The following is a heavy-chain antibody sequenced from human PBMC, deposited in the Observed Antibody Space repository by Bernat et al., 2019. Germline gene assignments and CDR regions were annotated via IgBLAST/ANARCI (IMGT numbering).Heavy chain of an antibody. CDR3: ARDLEMSTMTTVTTGIDY. CDR1: GYTFTSYA. J-gene: IGHJ4*02. V-gene: IGHV7-4-1*02. D-gene: IGHD4-11*01. CDR2: INTNTGNP. Sequence: QVQLVQSGSELKKPGASVKVSCKASGYTFTSYAMNWVRQAPGQGLEWMGWINTNTGNPTYAQGFTGRLVFALDASVSTANPEIRMIKAEEPGVNYFARDLEMSTMTTVTTGIDYWGQGTLVTGSS.